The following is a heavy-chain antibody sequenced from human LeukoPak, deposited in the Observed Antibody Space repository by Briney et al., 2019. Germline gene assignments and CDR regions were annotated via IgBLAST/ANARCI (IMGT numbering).Heavy chain of an antibody. CDR2: IRGSGGST. J-gene: IGHJ5*02. CDR1: EFIFSGYA. CDR3: AKDEIHIVVVVAASQGGFDP. D-gene: IGHD2-15*01. V-gene: IGHV3-23*01. Sequence: GGPLRRSCAASEFIFSGYAMSWVPQTPGKGLEGVSAIRGSGGSTYYADSVKGRFTISRDNSKNTLYLQMNSLRAEDTAVYYCAKDEIHIVVVVAASQGGFDPWGQGTLVTVSS.